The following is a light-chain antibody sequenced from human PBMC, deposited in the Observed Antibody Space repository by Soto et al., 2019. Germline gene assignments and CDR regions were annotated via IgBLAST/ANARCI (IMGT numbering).Light chain of an antibody. V-gene: IGLV1-40*01. CDR1: TSNIGAPYD. CDR3: QSYDISLHNYV. CDR2: GDN. Sequence: VLTQPPSVSGAPGQRVSISCTGSTSNIGAPYDVHWYQHLPGTAPKLLIYGDNNRPSGVPDRFSGSKSGTSASLAITRLQAEDEADYYCQSYDISLHNYVFGAGTKVTVL. J-gene: IGLJ1*01.